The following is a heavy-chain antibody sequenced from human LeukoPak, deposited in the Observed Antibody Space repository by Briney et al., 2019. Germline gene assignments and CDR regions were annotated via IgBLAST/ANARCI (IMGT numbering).Heavy chain of an antibody. Sequence: TSETLSLTCTVSGGSISSYYWSWIRQPPGKGLEWIGSIYYSGSTFYNQSLKSRVTISVDTSKNQFSLRQSSMTAADTAVYYCAKHPSLREFDSWGQGTLVTVSS. CDR3: AKHPSLREFDS. J-gene: IGHJ4*02. CDR1: GGSISSYY. V-gene: IGHV4-39*01. CDR2: IYYSGST.